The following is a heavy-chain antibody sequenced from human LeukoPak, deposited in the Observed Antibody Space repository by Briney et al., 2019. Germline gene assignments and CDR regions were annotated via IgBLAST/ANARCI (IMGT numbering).Heavy chain of an antibody. J-gene: IGHJ4*02. Sequence: ASVKVSCKASGYTFTGYYMHWVRQAPGQGLEWMGRINPNSGGTNYAQKFQGRVTMTRDTSISTAYMELSRLRSDDTAVYYCARTGRGITMIVVAFGYWGQGTLVTVSS. CDR2: INPNSGGT. V-gene: IGHV1-2*06. CDR1: GYTFTGYY. D-gene: IGHD3-22*01. CDR3: ARTGRGITMIVVAFGY.